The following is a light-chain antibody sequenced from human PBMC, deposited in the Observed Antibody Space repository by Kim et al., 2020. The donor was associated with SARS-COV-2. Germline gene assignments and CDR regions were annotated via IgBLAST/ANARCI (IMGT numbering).Light chain of an antibody. CDR2: QDT. CDR1: KLGDKY. Sequence: SYELTHPPSVSVSPGQTASITCSGDKLGDKYACWYQQRPGQSPVLVIYQDTKRPSGIPERFSCSNSGNTATLTISETQAMDEADYYCQAWDSSSVVFGGGTQLTVL. J-gene: IGLJ2*01. V-gene: IGLV3-1*01. CDR3: QAWDSSSVV.